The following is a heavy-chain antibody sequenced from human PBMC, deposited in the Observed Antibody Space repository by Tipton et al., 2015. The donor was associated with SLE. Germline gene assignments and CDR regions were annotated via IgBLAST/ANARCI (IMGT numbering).Heavy chain of an antibody. Sequence: TLSLTCTVSGGSISSSGYYWGWIRQPPGRGLEWIGSIYYSGSTYYNPSLKSRVTISVDTSKNQFSLKLSSVTAADTAVYYCARASWYHHAFDIWGQGTMVTVSS. CDR3: ARASWYHHAFDI. V-gene: IGHV4-39*07. CDR2: IYYSGST. J-gene: IGHJ3*02. D-gene: IGHD2-15*01. CDR1: GGSISSSGYY.